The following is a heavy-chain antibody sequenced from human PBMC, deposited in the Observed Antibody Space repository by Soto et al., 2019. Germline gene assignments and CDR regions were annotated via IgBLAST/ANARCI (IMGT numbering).Heavy chain of an antibody. D-gene: IGHD2-2*01. J-gene: IGHJ4*02. CDR1: GYTFTDYY. CDR2: IDPNSGDT. CDR3: ARSSNLDY. V-gene: IGHV1-2*04. Sequence: GASVKVSCKASGYTFTDYYMHWVRQAPGQGLEWMGWIDPNSGDTNYTQKFKGWVTMTRDTSISTAYMELSRLTSDDTAVYYCARSSNLDYWGQGALVTVSS.